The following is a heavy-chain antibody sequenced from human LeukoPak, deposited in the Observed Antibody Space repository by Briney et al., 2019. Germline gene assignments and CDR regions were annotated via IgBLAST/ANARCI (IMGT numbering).Heavy chain of an antibody. CDR3: AKDHYWSIDY. CDR1: GFDFSSNW. J-gene: IGHJ4*02. CDR2: IKGDGIST. V-gene: IGHV3-74*01. D-gene: IGHD3-3*01. Sequence: GGSLRLSCAASGFDFSSNWMHWVRHAPVQGLVWVSRIKGDGISTNYADSVKGRFTISRDIAKNTLYLRMNSLRAEDTGVYYCAKDHYWSIDYWGRGTLVTVSS.